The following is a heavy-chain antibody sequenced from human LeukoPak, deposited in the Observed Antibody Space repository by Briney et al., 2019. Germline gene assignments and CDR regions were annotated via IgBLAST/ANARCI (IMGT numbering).Heavy chain of an antibody. Sequence: PSETLSLTCSVSGGSISSGGYYWSWIRPHPGKGLEWIGYIYYSGSTYYNPSLKSRVTISVDTSKNQFSLKLSSVTAADTAVYYCSRYAMTNTVSYGMDVWGQGTTVTVSS. J-gene: IGHJ6*02. V-gene: IGHV4-31*03. CDR1: GGSISSGGYY. CDR2: IYYSGST. D-gene: IGHD4-11*01. CDR3: SRYAMTNTVSYGMDV.